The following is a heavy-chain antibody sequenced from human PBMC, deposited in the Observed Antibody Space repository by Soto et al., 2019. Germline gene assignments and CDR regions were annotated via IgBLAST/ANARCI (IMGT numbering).Heavy chain of an antibody. CDR1: GGSISSYY. D-gene: IGHD6-13*01. CDR2: IYYSGST. CDR3: ARVSPYSSSWYSFDY. V-gene: IGHV4-59*01. Sequence: PSETLSLTCTVSGGSISSYYWSWIRQPPGKGLEWIGYIYYSGSTNYNPSLKSRVTISVDTSKNQFSLKLSSVTAADTAMYYCARVSPYSSSWYSFDYWGQGTLVTVSS. J-gene: IGHJ4*02.